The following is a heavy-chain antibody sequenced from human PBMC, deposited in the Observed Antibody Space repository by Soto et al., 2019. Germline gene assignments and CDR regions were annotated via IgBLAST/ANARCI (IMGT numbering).Heavy chain of an antibody. D-gene: IGHD4-17*01. V-gene: IGHV4-34*01. CDR3: ARGVAGDYYFDY. J-gene: IGHJ4*02. CDR1: GGSFSGYY. CDR2: INHSGNT. Sequence: PSETLSLTCAVYGGSFSGYYWSWIRQPPGKGLEWIGEINHSGNTNYNPSLKSRVTISVDTSKNQFSLKLSSVTAADTAVYYCARGVAGDYYFDYWGQGTLVTVS.